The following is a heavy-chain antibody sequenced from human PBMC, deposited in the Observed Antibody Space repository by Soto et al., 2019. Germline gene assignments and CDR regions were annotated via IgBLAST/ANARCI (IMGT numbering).Heavy chain of an antibody. Sequence: EVQLLESGGGLVQPGGSLRLSCAASGFTFSNYGMSWLRQAPGKGLEWVSVVSASGGTTYYADSVKGRFTISRDNPRNTLYLQMNSLRAEDTAVYYCAKQDGIGVGDTGQFHSWGHGTLVTVSS. D-gene: IGHD6-13*01. V-gene: IGHV3-23*01. J-gene: IGHJ5*01. CDR2: VSASGGTT. CDR3: AKQDGIGVGDTGQFHS. CDR1: GFTFSNYG.